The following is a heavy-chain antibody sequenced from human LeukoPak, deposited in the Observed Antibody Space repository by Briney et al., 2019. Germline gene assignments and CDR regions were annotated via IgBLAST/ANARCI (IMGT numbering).Heavy chain of an antibody. Sequence: GGSLRLSCTASAFTFSSSGMRWVRQISGQGLEWETFIHSDGRKDYYTHSVEGRFTISRDNSRKTLYLQMNNLRPEDTAVYYCVKDRSTGYFYGGRHTFDVWGQGTLVIVSS. D-gene: IGHD5-18*01. V-gene: IGHV3-30*02. CDR2: IHSDGRKD. J-gene: IGHJ3*01. CDR1: AFTFSSSG. CDR3: VKDRSTGYFYGGRHTFDV.